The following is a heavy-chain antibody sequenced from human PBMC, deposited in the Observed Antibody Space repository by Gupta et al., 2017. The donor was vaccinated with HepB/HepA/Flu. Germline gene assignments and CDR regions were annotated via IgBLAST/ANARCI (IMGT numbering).Heavy chain of an antibody. CDR2: IRSKAYGGTT. J-gene: IGHJ3*02. Sequence: EVQLVESGGGLVQPGRSLRLSCTASGFTFGDYAMSWVRQAPGKGLEGVGFIRSKAYGGTTEYAASVKGSFTISRDDSKSIAYLQMNSLKTEDTAVYYCTRVGTTVVTGAFDIWGQGTMVTVSS. CDR3: TRVGTTVVTGAFDI. V-gene: IGHV3-49*04. D-gene: IGHD4-23*01. CDR1: GFTFGDYA.